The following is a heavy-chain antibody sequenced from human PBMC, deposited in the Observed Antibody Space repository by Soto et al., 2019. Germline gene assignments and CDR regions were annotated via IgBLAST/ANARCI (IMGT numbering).Heavy chain of an antibody. D-gene: IGHD1-1*01. CDR3: ARLLGVGTKLEWYFDY. V-gene: IGHV4-59*08. J-gene: IGHJ4*02. Sequence: SETLSLTCTVSGGSISSYYWSWIRQPPGKGLEWIGYIYYSGSTNYNPSLKSRVTISVDTSKNQFSLKLSSVTAADTAVYYCARLLGVGTKLEWYFDYWGQGTLVTVSS. CDR2: IYYSGST. CDR1: GGSISSYY.